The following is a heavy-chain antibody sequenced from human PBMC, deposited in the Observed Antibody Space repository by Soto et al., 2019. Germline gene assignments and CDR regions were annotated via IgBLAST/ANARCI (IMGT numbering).Heavy chain of an antibody. V-gene: IGHV4-34*01. J-gene: IGHJ4*02. CDR3: ARAYDFWSGYLHFDY. Sequence: QVQLQQWGAGLLKPSETLSLTCAVYGGSFSGYYWSWIRQPPGKGLEWIGEINHSGSPNYNPSLKSRVTISVDTSKNQFSLKLSSVTAADTAVYYCARAYDFWSGYLHFDYWGQGTLVTVSS. D-gene: IGHD3-3*01. CDR2: INHSGSP. CDR1: GGSFSGYY.